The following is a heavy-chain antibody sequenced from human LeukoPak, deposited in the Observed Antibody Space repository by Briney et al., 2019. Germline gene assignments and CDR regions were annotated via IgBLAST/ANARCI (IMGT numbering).Heavy chain of an antibody. D-gene: IGHD3-10*01. J-gene: IGHJ4*02. V-gene: IGHV3-66*04. Sequence: PGGSLRLSCAASGFTFSSNSMSWVRQAPGKGLEWVSVIYSGGSTKYADSVKGRFTIFRDNSKNTLNLQMNSLRAEDTAVYYCARHLRYGSGGYFDYWGQGTLVTVSS. CDR3: ARHLRYGSGGYFDY. CDR1: GFTFSSNS. CDR2: IYSGGST.